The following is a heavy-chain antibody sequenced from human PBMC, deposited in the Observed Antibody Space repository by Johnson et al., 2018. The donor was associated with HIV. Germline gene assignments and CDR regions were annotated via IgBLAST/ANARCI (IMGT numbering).Heavy chain of an antibody. J-gene: IGHJ3*01. CDR2: ISYDGSNK. D-gene: IGHD2-2*01. CDR3: ARPNQLLFYPDAFDF. Sequence: QVHLVESGGGVVQPGRSLRLSCAASGFTFSSYAMHWVRQAPGKGLEWVAVISYDGSNKYYADSVKGRFTISRDNSKNTLYLQMNSLRAEDTAVYYCARPNQLLFYPDAFDFWGQGTMVTVSS. V-gene: IGHV3-30*04. CDR1: GFTFSSYA.